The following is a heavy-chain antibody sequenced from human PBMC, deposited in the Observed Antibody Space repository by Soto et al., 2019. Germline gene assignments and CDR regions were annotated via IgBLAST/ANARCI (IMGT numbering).Heavy chain of an antibody. CDR2: ISSSGSTI. D-gene: IGHD2-2*01. CDR3: ARVVYFRSTSCYGAYHCFDP. Sequence: QVQLVESGGGLVKPGGSLRLSCAASGFTFSDYYMSWIRQAPGKGLECVSYISSSGSTIYYADSVEGRFTISRDNAKYSLYLQMNRRRAADTAVKSCARVVYFRSTSCYGAYHCFDPWGQGTMVTVSS. CDR1: GFTFSDYY. V-gene: IGHV3-11*01. J-gene: IGHJ5*02.